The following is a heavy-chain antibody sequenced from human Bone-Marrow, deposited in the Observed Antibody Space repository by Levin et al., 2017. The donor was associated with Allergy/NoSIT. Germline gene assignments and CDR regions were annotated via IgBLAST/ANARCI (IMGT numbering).Heavy chain of an antibody. Sequence: SETLSLTCTVSGGSFSSGDSFWSWIRQHPEKGLEWIGHIYHTGSTYYNPSLKSRLTLSVDTSKNQFSLTMWSVTAADTAVYYWARVRTTDARRNWFFDLWGRGTLVTVSS. CDR1: GGSFSSGDSF. CDR2: IYHTGST. CDR3: ARVRTTDARRNWFFDL. D-gene: IGHD6-6*01. V-gene: IGHV4-31*03. J-gene: IGHJ2*01.